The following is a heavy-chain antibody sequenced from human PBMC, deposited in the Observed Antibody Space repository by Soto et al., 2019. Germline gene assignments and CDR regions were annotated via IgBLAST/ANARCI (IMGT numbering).Heavy chain of an antibody. CDR1: GFTFSSYS. CDR3: ARDFNWNYEGYYYYMDV. V-gene: IGHV3-21*01. J-gene: IGHJ6*03. Sequence: GGSLRLSCAASGFTFSSYSMNWVRQAPGKGLEWVSSISSSSSYIYYADSVKGRFTISRDNAKNSLYLQMNRLRAEDTAVYYCARDFNWNYEGYYYYMDVWGKGTTVTVSS. D-gene: IGHD1-7*01. CDR2: ISSSSSYI.